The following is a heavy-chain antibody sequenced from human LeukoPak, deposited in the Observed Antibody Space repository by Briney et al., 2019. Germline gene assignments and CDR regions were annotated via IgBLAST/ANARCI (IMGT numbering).Heavy chain of an antibody. J-gene: IGHJ4*02. CDR2: ISHSGRT. CDR1: GGSFSGYY. D-gene: IGHD3-22*01. Sequence: SETLSLTCDVFGGSFSGYYWSWIRQPPGKGLEWIGEISHSGRTNYNPSLKSRVTISFDTSKNQFSLKVNSVTAADTAVYYCARTYYDSSGYYSQFDYWGQGTLVTVSS. CDR3: ARTYYDSSGYYSQFDY. V-gene: IGHV4-34*01.